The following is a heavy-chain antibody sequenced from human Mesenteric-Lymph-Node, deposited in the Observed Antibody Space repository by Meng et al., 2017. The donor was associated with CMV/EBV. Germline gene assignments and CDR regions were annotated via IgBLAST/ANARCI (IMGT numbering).Heavy chain of an antibody. CDR2: IYYSGST. Sequence: VSGDSVSSGSSYWSWVRQPPGKGLEWIGHIYYSGSTDNTPSLTSRVTILVDTSKNQFSLNLNSVTAADTAVYYCARVKGRTGYFDSWGQGTLVTVSS. V-gene: IGHV4-61*01. CDR1: GDSVSSGSSY. J-gene: IGHJ4*02. CDR3: ARVKGRTGYFDS. D-gene: IGHD3-10*01.